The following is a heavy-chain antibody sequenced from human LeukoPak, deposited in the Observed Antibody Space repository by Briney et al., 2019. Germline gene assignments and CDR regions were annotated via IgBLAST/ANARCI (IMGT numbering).Heavy chain of an antibody. CDR2: IYYSGTT. D-gene: IGHD3-10*01. V-gene: IGHV4-31*03. J-gene: IGHJ4*02. CDR1: GGSIGSGGYY. Sequence: SQTLSLTCTVSGGSIGSGGYYWSWIRQHPGKGLEWIGYIYYSGTTYYNPSLKSRVTMSVDTSKNQFSLKLSSVTAADTAVYYCARDGGYGSGSYYFDYWGQGTLVTVSS. CDR3: ARDGGYGSGSYYFDY.